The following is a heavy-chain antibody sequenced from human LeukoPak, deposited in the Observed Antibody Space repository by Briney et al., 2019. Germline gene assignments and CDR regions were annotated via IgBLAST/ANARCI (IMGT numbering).Heavy chain of an antibody. CDR2: ISWNSGSI. V-gene: IGHV3-9*01. J-gene: IGHJ4*02. Sequence: PGGSLRLSCAASGFTFDNYAMHWVRQAPGKGLEWVSGISWNSGSIGYADSVKGRFTISRDNAKNSLYLQMNSLRAEDTALYYCAKDMGDSGTHYFDYWGQGTLVTVSS. CDR3: AKDMGDSGTHYFDY. D-gene: IGHD1-26*01. CDR1: GFTFDNYA.